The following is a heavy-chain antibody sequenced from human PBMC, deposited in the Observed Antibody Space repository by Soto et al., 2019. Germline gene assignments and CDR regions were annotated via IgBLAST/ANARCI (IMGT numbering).Heavy chain of an antibody. V-gene: IGHV5-51*01. D-gene: IGHD4-17*01. CDR3: ARLYGDPLLVVGPYYYYYMDV. Sequence: RGESLKISCKGSGYSFTSYWIGWVRQMPGKGLEWMGIIYPGDSDTRYSPSFQGQVTISADKSISTAYLQWSSLKASDTAMYYCARLYGDPLLVVGPYYYYYMDVWGKGTTVTVSS. CDR2: IYPGDSDT. CDR1: GYSFTSYW. J-gene: IGHJ6*03.